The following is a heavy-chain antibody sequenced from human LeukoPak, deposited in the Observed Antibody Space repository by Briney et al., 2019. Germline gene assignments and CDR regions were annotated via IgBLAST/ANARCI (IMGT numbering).Heavy chain of an antibody. CDR1: GFTFSHYW. CDR3: SRSLEY. V-gene: IGHV3-7*01. CDR2: INQDGSVK. Sequence: GGSLRLSCTASGFTFSHYWKDWVRQAPGKGLEWVANINQDGSVKYYVDSVKGRLTISRDNTKNSLSLRMDSLRDDDTAVYYCSRSLEYSGQGTLVTVSS. J-gene: IGHJ4*01.